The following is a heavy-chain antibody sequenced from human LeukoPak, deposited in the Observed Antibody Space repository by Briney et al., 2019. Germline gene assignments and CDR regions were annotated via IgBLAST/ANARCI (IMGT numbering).Heavy chain of an antibody. V-gene: IGHV3-23*01. CDR1: GFTFSIYA. CDR2: ISGSGGST. CDR3: AKLGYSSGYYYYFDY. D-gene: IGHD3-22*01. J-gene: IGHJ4*02. Sequence: SGGSLRLSCAASGFTFSIYAMSWVRQAPGKGLEWVSAISGSGGSTYYADSVKGRFTISRDNSKNTLYLQMNSLRAEDTAVYYCAKLGYSSGYYYYFDYWGQGTLVTVSS.